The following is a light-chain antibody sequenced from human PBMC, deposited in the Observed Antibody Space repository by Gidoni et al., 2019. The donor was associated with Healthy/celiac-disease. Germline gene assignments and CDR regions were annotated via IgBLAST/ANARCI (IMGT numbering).Light chain of an antibody. CDR2: DAS. CDR3: QQYDNLPLT. CDR1: HDISNY. J-gene: IGKJ4*01. Sequence: DIQINKPTSSLSASVGVRVTITCPASHDISNYLNWYQQKSGKAPKLLIYDASKLATGFPSRFSGSGAWTDFTFTISSLQPEDIATYYCQQYDNLPLTFGGGTKVEIK. V-gene: IGKV1-33*01.